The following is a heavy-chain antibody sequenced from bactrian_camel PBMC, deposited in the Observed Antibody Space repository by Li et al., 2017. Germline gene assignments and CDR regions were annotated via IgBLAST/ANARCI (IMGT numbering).Heavy chain of an antibody. V-gene: IGHV3S1*01. J-gene: IGHJ4*01. Sequence: HVQLVESGGGSVQAGGSLRLSCAGSGYARRGHCISWWRRAPGKFREGVAALDIDGSITYADSVKGRFTISRDNTKNILYLQMNSLKSEDTALYYCAQNGGNWGGEYNSWGQGTQVTVS. D-gene: IGHD5*01. CDR1: GYARRGHC. CDR2: LDIDGSIT. CDR3: AQNGGNWGGEYNS.